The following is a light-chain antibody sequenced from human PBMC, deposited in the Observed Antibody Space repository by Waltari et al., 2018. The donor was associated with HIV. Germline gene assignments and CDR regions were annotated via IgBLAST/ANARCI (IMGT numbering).Light chain of an antibody. Sequence: SYVLRQEPSVSVSPGQTANITCSGDTLSGNFAYWYQQKPGQAPVLLIYKYHERPAGIPERFSGSRSGTIVTLTISAAQAEDEATYYCQSSDRSGLVFGGGTKLTVL. J-gene: IGLJ3*02. CDR3: QSSDRSGLV. CDR2: KYH. CDR1: TLSGNF. V-gene: IGLV3-25*03.